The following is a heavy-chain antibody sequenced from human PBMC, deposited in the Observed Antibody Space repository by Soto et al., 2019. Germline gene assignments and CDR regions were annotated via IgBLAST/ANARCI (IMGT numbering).Heavy chain of an antibody. V-gene: IGHV3-33*01. J-gene: IGHJ4*02. D-gene: IGHD6-13*01. Sequence: QVQLVESGGGVVQPGRSLRLSCAASGFTFSSYGMHWVRQAPGKGLEWVAVIWYDGSNKYYADSVKGRFTISRDNSKNTLYLQMNSLRAEDTAVYYCARDRVRSSWWLSGIDYWGQGTLVTVSS. CDR1: GFTFSSYG. CDR2: IWYDGSNK. CDR3: ARDRVRSSWWLSGIDY.